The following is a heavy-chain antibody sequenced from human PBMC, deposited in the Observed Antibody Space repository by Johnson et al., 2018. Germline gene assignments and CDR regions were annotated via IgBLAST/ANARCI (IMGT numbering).Heavy chain of an antibody. CDR2: TSKYEGIK. D-gene: IGHD3-16*02. Sequence: VQLLESGGGVVQPGGSLRLSCSASGFSFSNHVMHWVRQAPGEGLEWVAVTSKYEGIKYYVDPVTGRFTISRDNSKGILYLQINSLRAEDTACYYWATGAVSGFIYREFFQHWGQGTMVTVSS. V-gene: IGHV3-30*03. CDR3: ATGAVSGFIYREFFQH. CDR1: GFSFSNHV. J-gene: IGHJ1*01.